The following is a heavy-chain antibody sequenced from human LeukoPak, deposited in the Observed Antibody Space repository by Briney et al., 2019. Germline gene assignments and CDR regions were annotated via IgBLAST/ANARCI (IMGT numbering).Heavy chain of an antibody. CDR1: GFTFSSYA. V-gene: IGHV3-30-3*01. CDR3: ARDLDGMDV. J-gene: IGHJ6*02. CDR2: ISYDGSNK. Sequence: GRSLRLSCAASGFTFSSYAMHWVRQAPGKGPEWVAVISYDGSNKYYADSVKGRFTISKDNSKNTLYLQMNSLRAEDTAVYYCARDLDGMDVWGQGTTVTVSS.